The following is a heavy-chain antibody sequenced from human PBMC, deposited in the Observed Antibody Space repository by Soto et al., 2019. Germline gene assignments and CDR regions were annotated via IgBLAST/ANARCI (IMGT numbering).Heavy chain of an antibody. CDR3: AKSNYDSSGYQYNWFDP. CDR1: GFTFSSYA. Sequence: EVQLLESGGGLVQPGGSPRLSCAASGFTFSSYAMSWVRQAPGKGLEWVSAISGSGGSTYYADSVKGRFTISRDNSKNTLYLQMNSLRAEDTAVYYCAKSNYDSSGYQYNWFDPWGQGTLVTVSS. CDR2: ISGSGGST. D-gene: IGHD3-22*01. J-gene: IGHJ5*02. V-gene: IGHV3-23*01.